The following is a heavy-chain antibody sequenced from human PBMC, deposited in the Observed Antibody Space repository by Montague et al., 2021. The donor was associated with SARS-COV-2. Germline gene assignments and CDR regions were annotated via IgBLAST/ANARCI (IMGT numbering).Heavy chain of an antibody. D-gene: IGHD3-22*01. Sequence: SLRLSCAASRSTFSSDVMSWFRQAPGKGPEWVSAISNSGVFYADSVKGRFTISRDISKKEVYLQMNSLRAEDTAVYYCVKDLHESTSCYLGSDSWGLGTLVTVSS. CDR2: ISNSGV. J-gene: IGHJ4*02. CDR1: RSTFSSDV. CDR3: VKDLHESTSCYLGSDS. V-gene: IGHV3-23*01.